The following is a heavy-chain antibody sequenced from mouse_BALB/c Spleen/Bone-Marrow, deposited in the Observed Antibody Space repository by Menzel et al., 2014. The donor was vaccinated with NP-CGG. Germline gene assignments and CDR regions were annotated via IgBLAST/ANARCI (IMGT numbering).Heavy chain of an antibody. CDR3: AAYYYGGSYGFAY. D-gene: IGHD1-1*01. CDR1: GFNIKDTY. V-gene: IGHV14-3*02. Sequence: EVQLQQSGAELVKPGASVKLSCTASGFNIKDTYMHWVKQRPKQGLEWIGRIDPANGNTKYDPKFQGKATITADTSSNTAYLQLSSLTSEDTAVYYCAAYYYGGSYGFAYWGQGTLVTVSA. J-gene: IGHJ3*01. CDR2: IDPANGNT.